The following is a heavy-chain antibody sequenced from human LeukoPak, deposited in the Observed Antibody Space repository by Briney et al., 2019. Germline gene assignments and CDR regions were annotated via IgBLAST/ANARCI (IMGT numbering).Heavy chain of an antibody. Sequence: VKVSCKASGYTFTSYGISWVRQAPGQGLEWMGWISAYNGNTNYAQKLQGRVTMTTDTSTSTAYMELRSLRSDDTAVYYCARARRYSYGPPAGYFDYWGQGTLVTVSS. CDR2: ISAYNGNT. D-gene: IGHD5-18*01. J-gene: IGHJ4*02. V-gene: IGHV1-18*01. CDR1: GYTFTSYG. CDR3: ARARRYSYGPPAGYFDY.